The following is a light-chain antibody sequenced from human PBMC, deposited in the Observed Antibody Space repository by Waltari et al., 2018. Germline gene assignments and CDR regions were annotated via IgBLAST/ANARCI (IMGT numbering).Light chain of an antibody. V-gene: IGLV2-8*01. Sequence: QSALTQPPSASGSPGQSVTISCTGPSSDVGGYNYVSWYQQHPGKAPKLMISEVSKWPSGVPDRFSGSKSGNTASLTVSGLQAEDEADYYCSSYAGNNIYVFGAGTKVTVL. J-gene: IGLJ1*01. CDR2: EVS. CDR1: SSDVGGYNY. CDR3: SSYAGNNIYV.